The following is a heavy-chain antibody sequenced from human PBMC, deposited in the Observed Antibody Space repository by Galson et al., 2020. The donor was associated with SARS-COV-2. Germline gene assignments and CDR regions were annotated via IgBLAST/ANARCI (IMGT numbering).Heavy chain of an antibody. CDR3: ATKGVASGWSPYDN. D-gene: IGHD6-13*01. Sequence: GESLKISCAASGFTFSNYWMHWVRQAPGEGLVWVLRIDMDGSNTYYVDSVKGRFTVSRDNAKNTLYLQMNSLRADDTAVYYCATKGVASGWSPYDNWGQGTLVTVSS. CDR1: GFTFSNYW. J-gene: IGHJ4*02. V-gene: IGHV3-74*01. CDR2: IDMDGSNT.